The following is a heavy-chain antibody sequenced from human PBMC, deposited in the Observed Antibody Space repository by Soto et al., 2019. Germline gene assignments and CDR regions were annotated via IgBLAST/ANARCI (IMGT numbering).Heavy chain of an antibody. J-gene: IGHJ4*01. Sequence: PSETLSLTCNASGGSITTTNYYWSWVRQPPGKGLEWIANVFYTGDTYYSPSFRSRVTISVDTSKNQFSLKLTSVTAADTAMYYCASLQVPGNFDYWGHGTLVTVSS. V-gene: IGHV4-39*01. CDR3: ASLQVPGNFDY. CDR2: VFYTGDT. D-gene: IGHD6-13*01. CDR1: GGSITTTNYY.